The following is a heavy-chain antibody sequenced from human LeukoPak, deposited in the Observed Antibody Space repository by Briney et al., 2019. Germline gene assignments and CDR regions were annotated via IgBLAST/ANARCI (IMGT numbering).Heavy chain of an antibody. CDR3: ARDDGDSPRWYFDY. CDR2: ISYDGTNR. CDR1: GFTSSSYT. D-gene: IGHD4-17*01. Sequence: GGSLRLSCAASGFTSSSYTMHWVRQAPGQGLEWVAIISYDGTNRYYADSVKGRFTISRDNSKNTLYLRMNSLRADDTAVYYCARDDGDSPRWYFDYWGQGTLVTVSS. V-gene: IGHV3-30-3*01. J-gene: IGHJ4*02.